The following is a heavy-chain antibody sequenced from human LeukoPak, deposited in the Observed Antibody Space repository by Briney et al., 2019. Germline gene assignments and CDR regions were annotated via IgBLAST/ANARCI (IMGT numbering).Heavy chain of an antibody. CDR2: IYPGDSDT. V-gene: IGHV5-51*01. CDR3: ARLNYDILTGPRGGYLDY. D-gene: IGHD3-9*01. Sequence: GESLKISCKGSGYSFSSYSIGWVRQMPGKGLEWMGIIYPGDSDTTYSPSFQGQVTISADKSITTAYLQWSSLKASDTAVYYCARLNYDILTGPRGGYLDYWGQGTLVTVSS. J-gene: IGHJ4*02. CDR1: GYSFSSYS.